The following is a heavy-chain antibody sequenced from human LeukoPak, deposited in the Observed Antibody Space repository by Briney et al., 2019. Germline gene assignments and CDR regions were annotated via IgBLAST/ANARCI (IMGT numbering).Heavy chain of an antibody. V-gene: IGHV4-59*01. CDR3: ARAHTSSWYMDY. CDR2: IYSSGST. J-gene: IGHJ4*02. D-gene: IGHD6-13*01. CDR1: GASISGYY. Sequence: SETLSLTCSVSGASISGYYWSWIRQPPGKGLEWIGYIYSSGSTTYNPSLKSRVTMSVDTSENHIPLKVRSVTAADTALYYCARAHTSSWYMDYWGQGTPVTVSS.